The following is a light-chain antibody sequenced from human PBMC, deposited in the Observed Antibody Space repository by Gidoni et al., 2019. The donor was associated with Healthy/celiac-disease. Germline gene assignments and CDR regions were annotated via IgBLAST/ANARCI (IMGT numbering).Light chain of an antibody. CDR1: PGISSY. CDR3: QQLNSYPLT. Sequence: IQLTQSPSSLSASVGDRVTITCRASPGISSYLSWYQQKPGKAPKLLIYAASTLQSGGPSRCSGSGSGTDFTLTISSLQPEDFATYYCQQLNSYPLTFGQGTKLEIK. CDR2: AAS. V-gene: IGKV1-9*01. J-gene: IGKJ2*01.